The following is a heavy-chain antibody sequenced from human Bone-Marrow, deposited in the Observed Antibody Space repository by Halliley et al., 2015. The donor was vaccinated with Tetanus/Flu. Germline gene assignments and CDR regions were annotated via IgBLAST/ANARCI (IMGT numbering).Heavy chain of an antibody. Sequence: ITWSGERTTYADSVNGRFTISRDNAKNALYLQMNSLRAEDTAVYYCVRDRGAAAARGIYYFDYWGQGSLVTVSS. CDR3: VRDRGAAAARGIYYFDY. V-gene: IGHV3-20*03. CDR2: ITWSGERT. D-gene: IGHD6-13*01. J-gene: IGHJ4*02.